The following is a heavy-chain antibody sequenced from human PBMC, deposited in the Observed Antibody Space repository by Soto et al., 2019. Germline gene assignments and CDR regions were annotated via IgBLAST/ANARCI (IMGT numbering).Heavy chain of an antibody. D-gene: IGHD4-4*01. CDR1: GGSISSGGYS. J-gene: IGHJ4*02. CDR3: ARGMTTVTTINY. V-gene: IGHV4-30-2*01. CDR2: IYHSGST. Sequence: SETLSLTCTVSGGSISSGGYSWSWIRQPPGKGLEWIGYIYHSGSTYYNPSLKSRVTISVDRSKNQFSLKLSSVTAADTAVYYCARGMTTVTTINYWGQGTLVTVSS.